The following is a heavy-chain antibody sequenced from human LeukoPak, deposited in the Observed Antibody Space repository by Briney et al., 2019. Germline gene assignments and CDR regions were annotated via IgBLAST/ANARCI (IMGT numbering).Heavy chain of an antibody. V-gene: IGHV1-69*04. Sequence: GASVKVSCKASGGTFSSYAISWVRQAPGQGLEWMGRIIPILGIANYAQKFQGRVTITADKSTSTAYMELSSLRSEDTAVYYCARESYCSSTSCRPPRMGYYYYYGMDVWGQGTTVTVSS. CDR1: GGTFSSYA. J-gene: IGHJ6*02. D-gene: IGHD2-2*01. CDR3: ARESYCSSTSCRPPRMGYYYYYGMDV. CDR2: IIPILGIA.